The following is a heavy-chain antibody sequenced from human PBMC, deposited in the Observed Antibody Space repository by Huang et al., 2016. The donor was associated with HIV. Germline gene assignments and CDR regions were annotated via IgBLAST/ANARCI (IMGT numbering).Heavy chain of an antibody. CDR2: ISAQNGNT. D-gene: IGHD3-22*01. Sequence: QVQLVQSGAEVKKPGASVKVSCKVSGFTFTSYGISWVRQAPGQGLEWMGLISAQNGNTNDAQKLEGRVTMTTDTSTSTAYMELRSLRSDDTAVYYCARALVHYYYQHFDYWGQGTLVTVSS. J-gene: IGHJ4*02. CDR3: ARALVHYYYQHFDY. V-gene: IGHV1-18*01. CDR1: GFTFTSYG.